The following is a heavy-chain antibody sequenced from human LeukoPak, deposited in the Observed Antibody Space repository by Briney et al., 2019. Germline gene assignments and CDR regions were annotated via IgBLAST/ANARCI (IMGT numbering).Heavy chain of an antibody. Sequence: GSLLLSCAASGFTLSTNWMSWVRQAPGKGLEWVANINQDGGDKNYVDFVKGRFTISRDNAKNSLYLQMNSLRVEDTAVYYCVRWATLSPWGQGTLVTVSS. CDR1: GFTLSTNW. V-gene: IGHV3-7*01. J-gene: IGHJ5*02. CDR2: INQDGGDK. CDR3: VRWATLSP. D-gene: IGHD5-12*01.